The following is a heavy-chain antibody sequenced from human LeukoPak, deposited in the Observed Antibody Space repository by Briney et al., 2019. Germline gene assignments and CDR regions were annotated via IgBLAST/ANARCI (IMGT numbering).Heavy chain of an antibody. Sequence: SETLSLTCTVSGGSISSGDYYWTWIRQHPGRGLEWMGYISNSGNTYYKPSLKSRVTMSLDTSQSQFSLKLSSVTAADTAVYYCAVHIAAAGSQYFQHWGQGTLVTVSS. J-gene: IGHJ1*01. CDR3: AVHIAAAGSQYFQH. D-gene: IGHD6-13*01. CDR2: ISNSGNT. CDR1: GGSISSGDYY. V-gene: IGHV4-30-4*08.